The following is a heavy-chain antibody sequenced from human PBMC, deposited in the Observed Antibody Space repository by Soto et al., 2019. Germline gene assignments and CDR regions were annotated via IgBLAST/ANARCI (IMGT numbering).Heavy chain of an antibody. CDR1: GFTFSSYW. Sequence: EVQLVESGGGLVQPGGSLRLSCAASGFTFSSYWMHWVRQAPGKGLVWVSRINSDGSSTSYADSVKGRFTISRDNAKNTLYLQMNSLRAEDTAVYYCARDAEQQLPRGWFDPWGQGTLVTVSS. J-gene: IGHJ5*02. CDR2: INSDGSST. V-gene: IGHV3-74*01. D-gene: IGHD6-13*01. CDR3: ARDAEQQLPRGWFDP.